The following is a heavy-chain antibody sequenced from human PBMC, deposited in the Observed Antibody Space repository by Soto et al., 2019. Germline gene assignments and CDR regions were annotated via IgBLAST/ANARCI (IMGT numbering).Heavy chain of an antibody. V-gene: IGHV4-34*01. CDR1: GGSFY. D-gene: IGHD4-17*01. Sequence: QVQLQQWGAGLLKPSETLSLNCAVYGGSFYWTWIRQPPGKGLEWIGEIRHSGSTNYKPSRKSRVSISIDRSKSQVSLTVYSVTAADTAVYYCARGGGDYDYAVDVWGQGTTVTVSS. J-gene: IGHJ6*02. CDR3: ARGGGDYDYAVDV. CDR2: IRHSGST.